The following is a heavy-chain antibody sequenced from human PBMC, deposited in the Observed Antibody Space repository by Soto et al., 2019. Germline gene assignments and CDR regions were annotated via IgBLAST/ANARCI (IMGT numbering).Heavy chain of an antibody. D-gene: IGHD6-19*01. V-gene: IGHV3-33*01. CDR1: GFTFSSYG. CDR2: IWYDGSNK. Sequence: QVQLVESGGGVVQPGRSLRLSCAASGFTFSSYGMHWVRQAPGKGLEWVAVIWYDGSNKYYADSVKGRFTISRDNSKNTLYLQMNSLRAEDTAVYYWARDKSSGGWSSAFDIGGQGTMVTVSS. CDR3: ARDKSSGGWSSAFDI. J-gene: IGHJ3*02.